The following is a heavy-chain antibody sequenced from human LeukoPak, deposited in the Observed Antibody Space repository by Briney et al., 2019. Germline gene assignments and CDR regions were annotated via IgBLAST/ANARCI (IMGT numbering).Heavy chain of an antibody. CDR1: GFAVSSNY. CDR3: AKDRGETTVTTGTFDY. J-gene: IGHJ4*02. D-gene: IGHD4-17*01. V-gene: IGHV3-23*01. Sequence: GGSLRLSCAASGFAVSSNYMSWVRQAPGKGLEWVSAISGSGGSTYYADSVKGRFTISRDNSKNTLYLQMNSLRAEDTAVYYCAKDRGETTVTTGTFDYWGQGTLVTVSS. CDR2: ISGSGGST.